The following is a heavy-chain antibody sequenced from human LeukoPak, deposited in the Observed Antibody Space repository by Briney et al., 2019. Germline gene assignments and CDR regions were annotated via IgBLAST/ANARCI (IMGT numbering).Heavy chain of an antibody. CDR1: GFTFSSYA. V-gene: IGHV3-23*01. J-gene: IGHJ4*02. D-gene: IGHD6-13*01. CDR2: ISGSGGST. CDR3: AKAVIAAAGTRGYFDY. Sequence: GGSLRLSCAASGFTFSSYAMSWVRQASGKGLEWVSAISGSGGSTYYADSVKGRFTISRDNSKNTVYLQMNSLRAEDTAVYYCAKAVIAAAGTRGYFDYWGQGTLVTVSS.